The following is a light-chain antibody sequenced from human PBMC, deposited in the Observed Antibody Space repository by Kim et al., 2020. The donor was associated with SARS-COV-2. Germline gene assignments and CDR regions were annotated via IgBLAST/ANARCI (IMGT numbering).Light chain of an antibody. CDR1: SSNIGSNY. CDR3: AAWDDSLSVWV. V-gene: IGLV1-47*01. CDR2: RNN. J-gene: IGLJ3*02. Sequence: GQRVTISCSGSSSNIGSNYVYWYQQLPGTAPKLLIYRNNQRPSGVPDRFSGSKSGTSASLVISGLRSEDEADYYCAAWDDSLSVWVFGGGTQLTVL.